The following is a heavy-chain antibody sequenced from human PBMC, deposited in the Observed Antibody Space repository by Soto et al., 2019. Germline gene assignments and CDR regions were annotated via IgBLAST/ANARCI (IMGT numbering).Heavy chain of an antibody. Sequence: PSETLSLTCTVSGLTISSASYHWSWIRQHPGKGLEWIGFISYNRSTYYSPSLKSRLTISFDTSRNQFSLRLTSVTAADTAVYYCARYRFSGSWSEFDYWGQGALVTVSS. CDR2: ISYNRST. J-gene: IGHJ4*02. CDR3: ARYRFSGSWSEFDY. V-gene: IGHV4-31*03. D-gene: IGHD6-13*01. CDR1: GLTISSASYH.